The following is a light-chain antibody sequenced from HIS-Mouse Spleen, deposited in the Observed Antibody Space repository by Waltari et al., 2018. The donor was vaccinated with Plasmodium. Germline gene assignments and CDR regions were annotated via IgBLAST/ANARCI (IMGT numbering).Light chain of an antibody. CDR2: EFS. CDR3: SSYAGSNNLV. CDR1: SSDVGGYNY. Sequence: QSALTQPPSASGSPGQSGTISCTGTSSDVGGYNYVSWYQQHTGKAPKLMIYEFSKRPSVVPDRCSGSQSGNTAALTVSVLQAEDEADYYCSSYAGSNNLVFGGGTKLTVL. V-gene: IGLV2-8*01. J-gene: IGLJ2*01.